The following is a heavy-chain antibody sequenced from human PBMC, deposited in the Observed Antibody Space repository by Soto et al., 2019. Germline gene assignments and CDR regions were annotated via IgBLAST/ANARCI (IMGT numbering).Heavy chain of an antibody. CDR2: IYYSGST. J-gene: IGHJ3*02. Sequence: SETLSLTCAVSGGSISSGGYSWSWIRQPPGKGLEWIGDIYYSGSTYYNTSLKSRVTISVDTSKNQFSLKLSSVTAADTAVYYCARTPDIWGQGTMVTVSS. CDR3: ARTPDI. CDR1: GGSISSGGYS. V-gene: IGHV4-30-2*01.